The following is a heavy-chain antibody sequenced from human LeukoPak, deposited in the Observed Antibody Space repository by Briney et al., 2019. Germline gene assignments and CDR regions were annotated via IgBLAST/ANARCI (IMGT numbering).Heavy chain of an antibody. CDR2: INSDGSST. Sequence: GGSLRLSCAASGFTFSSYWMHWVRQAPGKGLVWVSRINSDGSSTSYADSVKGRFTISRDNAKNTLYLQMNSLRAEDTAVYYCARDRDRFWNDANDAFDIWGQGTMVTVPS. CDR3: ARDRDRFWNDANDAFDI. J-gene: IGHJ3*02. D-gene: IGHD1-1*01. V-gene: IGHV3-74*01. CDR1: GFTFSSYW.